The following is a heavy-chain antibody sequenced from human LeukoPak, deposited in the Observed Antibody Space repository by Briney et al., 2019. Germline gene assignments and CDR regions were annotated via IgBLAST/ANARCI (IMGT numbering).Heavy chain of an antibody. D-gene: IGHD3/OR15-3a*01. CDR1: GGTFSSYA. Sequence: SVKVSCKASGGTFSSYAISWVRRAPGQGLEWMGGIIPIFGTANYAQKFQGRVTITADESTSTAYMELSSLRSEDTAVYYCARGIRLDTAHTPIDYWGQGTLVTVSS. CDR3: ARGIRLDTAHTPIDY. J-gene: IGHJ4*02. CDR2: IIPIFGTA. V-gene: IGHV1-69*13.